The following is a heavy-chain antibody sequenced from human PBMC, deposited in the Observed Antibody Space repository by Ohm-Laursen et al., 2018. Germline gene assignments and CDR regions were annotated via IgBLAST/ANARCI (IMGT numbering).Heavy chain of an antibody. Sequence: PSETLSLTCTVSGGSISSGGYYWSWIRQPPGKGLEWIGSIYYSGSTYYNPSLKSRVTISVDTSKNQFSLKLSSVTAADTAVYYCASDFRGYSYGYSYFDYWGQGTLVTVSS. V-gene: IGHV4-39*01. J-gene: IGHJ4*02. CDR2: IYYSGST. CDR1: GGSISSGGYY. D-gene: IGHD5-18*01. CDR3: ASDFRGYSYGYSYFDY.